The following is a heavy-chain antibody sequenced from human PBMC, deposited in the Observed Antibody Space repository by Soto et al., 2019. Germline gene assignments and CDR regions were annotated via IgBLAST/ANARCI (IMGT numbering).Heavy chain of an antibody. CDR1: GGSLSSSAYS. Sequence: QMHLQESGSGLVKPSQTLSLTCAVSGGSLSSSAYSWSWIRQPPGKGLEWIGFIYQIGSTYYNPSLKSRVTMSLDRPKNQFSLKLSSVTAADTAVYYCARERLFYDSDGFSWAAAFDIWGQGTMVTVSS. D-gene: IGHD3-22*01. J-gene: IGHJ3*02. V-gene: IGHV4-30-2*01. CDR2: IYQIGST. CDR3: ARERLFYDSDGFSWAAAFDI.